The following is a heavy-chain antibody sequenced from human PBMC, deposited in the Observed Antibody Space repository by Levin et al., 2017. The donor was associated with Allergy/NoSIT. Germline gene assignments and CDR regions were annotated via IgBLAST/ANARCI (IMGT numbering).Heavy chain of an antibody. CDR3: ARWDSSGGGWFDP. CDR2: IYYSGST. Sequence: ESLKISCTVSGGSISSYYWSWIRQPPGKGLEWIGYIYYSGSTNYNPSLKSRVTISVDTSKNQFSLKLSSVTAADTAVYYCARWDSSGGGWFDPWGQGTLVTVSS. V-gene: IGHV4-59*01. CDR1: GGSISSYY. J-gene: IGHJ5*02. D-gene: IGHD6-19*01.